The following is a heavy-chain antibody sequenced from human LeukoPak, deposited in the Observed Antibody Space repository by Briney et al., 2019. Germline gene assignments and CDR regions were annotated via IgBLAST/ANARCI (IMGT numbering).Heavy chain of an antibody. Sequence: ASVKVSCKASGYTFTSYYMHWVRQAPGQGLEWMGWINPNSGGTNYAQKFQGRVTMTRDTSISTAYMELSRLRSDDTAVYYCARVCFIGSRNSGGSCYYDYWGQGTLVTISS. CDR1: GYTFTSYY. V-gene: IGHV1-2*02. CDR3: ARVCFIGSRNSGGSCYYDY. CDR2: INPNSGGT. D-gene: IGHD2-15*01. J-gene: IGHJ4*02.